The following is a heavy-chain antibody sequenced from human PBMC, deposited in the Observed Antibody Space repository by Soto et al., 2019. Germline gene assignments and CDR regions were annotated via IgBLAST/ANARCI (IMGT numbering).Heavy chain of an antibody. Sequence: SETLSLTCTVSGGSIRSGGYYWRWIRQHPGKGLEWIGYIYYSGSTYYNPSLKSRVTISVDTSKNQFSLKLSSVTAADTAVYYCARVEGPDYYDSSGYYSYFQHWGQGTLVTVSS. CDR2: IYYSGST. CDR1: GGSIRSGGYY. V-gene: IGHV4-31*03. CDR3: ARVEGPDYYDSSGYYSYFQH. D-gene: IGHD3-22*01. J-gene: IGHJ1*01.